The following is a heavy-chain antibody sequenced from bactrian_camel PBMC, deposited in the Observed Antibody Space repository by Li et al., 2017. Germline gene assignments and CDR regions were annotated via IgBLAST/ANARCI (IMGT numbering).Heavy chain of an antibody. D-gene: IGHD3*01. CDR1: GYTGRRYC. Sequence: VQLVESGGGSVQAGGSLRLSCVVSGYTGRRYCMDWFRQAPGKERERVATIATDGGASYADSVKGRFTISKDNAKNTLYLQMNSLKIEDTAVYYCALGSSRQATMTARGKGTQVTVS. CDR2: IATDGGA. V-gene: IGHV3S26*01. J-gene: IGHJ4*01.